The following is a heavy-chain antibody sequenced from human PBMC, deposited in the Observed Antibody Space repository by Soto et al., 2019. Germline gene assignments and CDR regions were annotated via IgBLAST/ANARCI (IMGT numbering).Heavy chain of an antibody. J-gene: IGHJ4*02. CDR2: IKQDGSEK. CDR3: ARHGRSRSSSWFDY. D-gene: IGHD6-13*01. Sequence: GGSLSLSCAASGFTFSSYWMSWVRQAPGKGLEWVANIKQDGSEKYYVDSVKGRFTISRDNAKNSLYLQMNSLRAEDTAVYYCARHGRSRSSSWFDYWGQGTLVTVSS. V-gene: IGHV3-7*01. CDR1: GFTFSSYW.